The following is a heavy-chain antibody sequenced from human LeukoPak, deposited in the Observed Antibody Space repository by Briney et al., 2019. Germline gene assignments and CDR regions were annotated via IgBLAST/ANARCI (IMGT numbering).Heavy chain of an antibody. CDR1: GGTFSSYA. CDR3: ARDGWVEMATILDY. V-gene: IGHV1-69*04. CDR2: IIPILGIA. D-gene: IGHD5-24*01. J-gene: IGHJ4*02. Sequence: ASVKVSCKASGGTFSSYAISWVRQAPGQGLEWMGRIIPILGIANYAQKFQGRVTITADKSTSTAYMELSSLRSEDTAVSYCARDGWVEMATILDYWGQGTLVTVSS.